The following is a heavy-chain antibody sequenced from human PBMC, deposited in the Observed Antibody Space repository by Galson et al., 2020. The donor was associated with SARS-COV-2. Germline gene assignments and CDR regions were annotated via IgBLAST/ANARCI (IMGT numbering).Heavy chain of an antibody. CDR3: ASRDYGSGNKFDY. CDR2: IYHSGST. Sequence: ASETLSLTCAVSGDSISSSSWWSWVRQPPGKGLEWIGEIYHSGSTNYNPSLKSRVTISVDKSKNQFSLKLSSVTAADTAVFFCASRDYGSGNKFDYWGQGTLVTVSS. V-gene: IGHV4-4*02. J-gene: IGHJ4*02. D-gene: IGHD3-10*01. CDR1: GDSISSSSW.